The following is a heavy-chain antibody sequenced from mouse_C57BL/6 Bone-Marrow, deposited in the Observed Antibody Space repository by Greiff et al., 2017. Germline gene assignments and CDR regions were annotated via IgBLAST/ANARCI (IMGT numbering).Heavy chain of an antibody. CDR3: ARFFCYGPSWENAMDY. D-gene: IGHD4-1*01. J-gene: IGHJ4*01. Sequence: SGPELVKPGASVKISCKASGYSFTDYNMNWVKQSNGKSLEWIGVINPNYGTTSYNQKFKGKATLTVDQSSSTAYMQLNSLTSEDSAVYYCARFFCYGPSWENAMDYWGKGTSVTVSS. CDR1: GYSFTDYN. V-gene: IGHV1-39*01. CDR2: INPNYGTT.